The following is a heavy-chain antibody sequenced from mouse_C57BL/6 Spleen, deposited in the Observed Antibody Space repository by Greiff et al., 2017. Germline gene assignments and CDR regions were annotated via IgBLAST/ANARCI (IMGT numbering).Heavy chain of an antibody. CDR2: IYPGSGNT. CDR1: GYTFTSYG. J-gene: IGHJ2*01. CDR3: ARAELGQENFDY. Sequence: QVQLQQSGAELARPGASVKLSCKASGYTFTSYGISWVKQRTGQGLEWIGEIYPGSGNTYYNEKFKGKATLTADKSSSTAYMELRSLTSEDSAVYFCARAELGQENFDYWGQGTTLTVSS. D-gene: IGHD4-1*01. V-gene: IGHV1-81*01.